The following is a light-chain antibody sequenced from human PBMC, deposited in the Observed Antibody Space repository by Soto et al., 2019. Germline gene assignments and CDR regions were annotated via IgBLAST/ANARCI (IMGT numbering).Light chain of an antibody. J-gene: IGKJ3*01. Sequence: EIVLTQSPGTLSLSPGERATLLCRASPSVASNYLAWYQQKPGQAPRLLISSATSMATGIPGRFSGSGSVTDFTLTISRLEPEDFAVYYCQQYDNLWGAFGPGTPVYIK. CDR1: PSVASNY. CDR2: SAT. CDR3: QQYDNLWGA. V-gene: IGKV3-20*01.